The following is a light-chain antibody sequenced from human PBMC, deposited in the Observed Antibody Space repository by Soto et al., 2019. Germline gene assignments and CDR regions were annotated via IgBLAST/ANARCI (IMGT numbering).Light chain of an antibody. CDR1: QSVSSSY. CDR3: QQYGSSPYT. CDR2: GAS. Sequence: EIVLTQSPGTLSSSPGERATLSCRASQSVSSSYLAWYQQKPGQAPRLLIYGASSRDTGIPDRFSGSGSGTDFTLTISRLEPEDFAVYYCQQYGSSPYTFGQGTKLEIK. V-gene: IGKV3-20*01. J-gene: IGKJ2*01.